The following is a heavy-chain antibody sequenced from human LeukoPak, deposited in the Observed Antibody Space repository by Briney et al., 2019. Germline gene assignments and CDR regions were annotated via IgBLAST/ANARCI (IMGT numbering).Heavy chain of an antibody. V-gene: IGHV3-43D*03. Sequence: GGSLRLSCAASGFTFSTYGMTWVRQAAGKGLEWVSLINWDGSGSYYADSVKGRFTISRDNSKNSLYLQMNSLRGEDTALYYCAKTSAYTWRIDYWGQGTLVTVSS. J-gene: IGHJ4*02. CDR1: GFTFSTYG. CDR3: AKTSAYTWRIDY. CDR2: INWDGSGS. D-gene: IGHD1-1*01.